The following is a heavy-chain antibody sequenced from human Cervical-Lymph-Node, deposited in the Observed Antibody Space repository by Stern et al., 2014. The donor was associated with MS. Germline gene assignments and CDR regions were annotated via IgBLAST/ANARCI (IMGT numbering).Heavy chain of an antibody. V-gene: IGHV3-23*04. CDR2: LSGSGTST. Sequence: EVQLVESGGGLVQPGGSLRLSCTASGFAFSDYGMSWVRQAPGKGLEWVSGLSGSGTSTYYADSVKGRFTISRDNYRNTLFLQMDSLGAEDTAVYYCAKDRGRYYYDGSGYYRDWGQGILVTVSS. CDR3: AKDRGRYYYDGSGYYRD. J-gene: IGHJ4*02. D-gene: IGHD3-22*01. CDR1: GFAFSDYG.